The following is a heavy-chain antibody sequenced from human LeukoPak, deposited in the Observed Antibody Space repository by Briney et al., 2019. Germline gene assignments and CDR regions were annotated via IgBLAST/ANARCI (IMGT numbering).Heavy chain of an antibody. Sequence: SGGSLRLSCAASGFTFSSYAMSWVRQAPGKGLEWVPAISGSGGSTYYADSVKGRLTISRDNSRNTPYLQINSLRAEDTAVYYCAKGPKYDFWSGTRDYYFDYWGQGTLVTVPS. J-gene: IGHJ4*02. D-gene: IGHD3-3*01. V-gene: IGHV3-23*01. CDR2: ISGSGGST. CDR1: GFTFSSYA. CDR3: AKGPKYDFWSGTRDYYFDY.